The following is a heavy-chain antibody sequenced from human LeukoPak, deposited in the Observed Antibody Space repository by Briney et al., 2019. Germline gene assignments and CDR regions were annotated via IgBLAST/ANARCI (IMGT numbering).Heavy chain of an antibody. V-gene: IGHV3-7*01. CDR3: ARDEGKYGSASKYYYYYYMDV. CDR1: GFSFSSYR. D-gene: IGHD3-10*01. CDR2: IKQDGSEK. Sequence: GGSLRLSCAASGFSFSSYRMSWVRQAPGKGLEWVANIKQDGSEKFYVDSVRGRFTISRDNAKNSLYLQMNSLRAEDTAIYYCARDEGKYGSASKYYYYYYMDVWGKGTTVTISS. J-gene: IGHJ6*03.